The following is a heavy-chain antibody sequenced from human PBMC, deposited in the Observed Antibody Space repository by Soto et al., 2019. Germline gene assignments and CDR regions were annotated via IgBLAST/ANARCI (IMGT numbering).Heavy chain of an antibody. D-gene: IGHD3-22*01. CDR2: IYYSGIT. Sequence: SETLSLTCTVSGDSISNSNYYWGWIRQPPGKGLEWIANIYYSGITYCNPSLKGRVAISVDTSKNQFSLKLSSVTAADTAIYYCARSNSGYYKWFDPWGQGTLVTVSS. V-gene: IGHV4-39*01. CDR1: GDSISNSNYY. CDR3: ARSNSGYYKWFDP. J-gene: IGHJ5*02.